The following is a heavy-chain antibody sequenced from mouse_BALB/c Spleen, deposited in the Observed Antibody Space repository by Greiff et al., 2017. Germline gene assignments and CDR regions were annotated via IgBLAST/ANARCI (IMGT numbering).Heavy chain of an antibody. V-gene: IGHV2-4-1*01. D-gene: IGHD2-1*01. CDR2: IWSGGST. Sequence: VKLLESGPGLVQPSQSLSITCTVSGFSLTSYGVHWVRQSPGKGLEWLGVIWSGGSTDYNAAFISRLSISKDNSKSQVFFKMNSLQADDTAIYYCARNGGNYDYYAMDYWGQGTSVTVSS. CDR3: ARNGGNYDYYAMDY. CDR1: GFSLTSYG. J-gene: IGHJ4*01.